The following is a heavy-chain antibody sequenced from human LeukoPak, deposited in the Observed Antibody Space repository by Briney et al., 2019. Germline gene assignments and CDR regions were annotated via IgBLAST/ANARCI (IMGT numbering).Heavy chain of an antibody. Sequence: PGESLKISCQGSGYSFTTYWIGWVRQMPGKGLEWMGIIYPGDSDTRYSPSFQGQVTISADKSTSTAYLQWSSLKASDSAMYYCARQHGSGSYYSRAIDYWGQGTLVTVSS. J-gene: IGHJ4*02. CDR2: IYPGDSDT. D-gene: IGHD3-10*01. V-gene: IGHV5-51*01. CDR3: ARQHGSGSYYSRAIDY. CDR1: GYSFTTYW.